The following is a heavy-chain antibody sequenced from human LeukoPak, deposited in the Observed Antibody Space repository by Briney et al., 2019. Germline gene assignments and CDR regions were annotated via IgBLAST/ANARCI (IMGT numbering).Heavy chain of an antibody. CDR3: ARDLVTVTKGFDI. J-gene: IGHJ3*02. CDR2: ISYIGST. CDR1: TYSFSSHY. D-gene: IGHD4-17*01. Sequence: PSETLSLTCAVSTYSFSSHYWTWIRQPPGKGLEWIGYISYIGSTNYNPSLKSRVTISIDTSKNQFSLKLSSVTAADTAVYYCARDLVTVTKGFDIWGQGTMVSVSS. V-gene: IGHV4-59*11.